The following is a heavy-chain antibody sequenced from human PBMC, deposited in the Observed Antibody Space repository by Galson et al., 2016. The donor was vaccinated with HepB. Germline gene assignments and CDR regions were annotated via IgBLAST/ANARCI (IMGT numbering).Heavy chain of an antibody. D-gene: IGHD6-13*01. J-gene: IGHJ4*02. CDR3: AKRMSYSFAY. Sequence: SLRLSCAASGLTFRTYGMTWVRQAPGKGLEWVSAIGATGAGAYYANSVRGRFTISRDNSENMLYLEMNSLRADDRAVYYCAKRMSYSFAYWGQGTLVTVSS. V-gene: IGHV3-23*01. CDR1: GLTFRTYG. CDR2: IGATGAGA.